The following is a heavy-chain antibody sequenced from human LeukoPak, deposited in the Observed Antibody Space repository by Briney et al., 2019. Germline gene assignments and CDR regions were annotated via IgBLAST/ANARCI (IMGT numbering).Heavy chain of an antibody. Sequence: PGGSLRPSCAASGFTFSSYAMHWVRQAPGKGLEWVAVISYDGSNKYYADSVKGRFTISRDNSKNTLYLQMNSLRAEDTAVYYCAKGEAYYYYYGMDVWGQGTTVTVSS. J-gene: IGHJ6*02. V-gene: IGHV3-30-3*01. CDR3: AKGEAYYYYYGMDV. CDR2: ISYDGSNK. CDR1: GFTFSSYA.